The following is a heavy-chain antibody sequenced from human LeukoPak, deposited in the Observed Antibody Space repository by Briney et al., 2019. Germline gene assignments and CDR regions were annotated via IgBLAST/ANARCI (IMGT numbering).Heavy chain of an antibody. CDR3: ARGGYNTYYFDY. CDR1: GFTFSTYA. Sequence: PGGSLRLSCAASGFTFSTYAMSWVRQAPGKGLEWVSTISGSGGSTYYGDSVKGRFTISRDNSKNTLYLQMNTLRAEDTAVHYCARGGYNTYYFDYWGQGTLVTVSS. V-gene: IGHV3-23*01. J-gene: IGHJ4*02. CDR2: ISGSGGST. D-gene: IGHD5-24*01.